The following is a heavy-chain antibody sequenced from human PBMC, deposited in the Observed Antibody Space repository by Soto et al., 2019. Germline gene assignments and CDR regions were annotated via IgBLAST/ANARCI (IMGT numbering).Heavy chain of an antibody. CDR3: AREGQQQLAFSGYYYYGMDV. V-gene: IGHV3-30-3*01. J-gene: IGHJ6*02. CDR1: GFTFSSYA. D-gene: IGHD6-13*01. Sequence: QVQLVESGGGVVQPGRSLRLSCAASGFTFSSYAMHWVRQAPGKGLEWVAVISYDGSNKYYADSVKGRFTISRDNSKNTLYLQMHSLRAYDTAVYYCAREGQQQLAFSGYYYYGMDVWGQGTTVTVSS. CDR2: ISYDGSNK.